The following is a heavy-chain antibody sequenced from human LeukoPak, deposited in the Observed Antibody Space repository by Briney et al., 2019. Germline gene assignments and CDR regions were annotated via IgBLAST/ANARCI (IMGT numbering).Heavy chain of an antibody. CDR1: GFTFSNAW. CDR2: ISYDGSNK. CDR3: AMQGVVADAFDI. J-gene: IGHJ3*02. Sequence: GGSLRLSCAASGFTFSNAWMSWVRQAPGKGLEWVAIISYDGSNKYYADSVKGRFTISRDNSKNTLYLQMNSLRAEDTAVYYCAMQGVVADAFDIWGQGTMVTVSS. D-gene: IGHD2-15*01. V-gene: IGHV3-30-3*01.